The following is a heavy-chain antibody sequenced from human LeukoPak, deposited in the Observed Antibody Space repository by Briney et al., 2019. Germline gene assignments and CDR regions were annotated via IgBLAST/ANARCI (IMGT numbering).Heavy chain of an antibody. CDR1: EFSVGSNY. Sequence: PGGSLRLSCAASEFSVGSNYMTWVRQAPGKGLEWVSSISGSRSYIYYADSVKGRFTISRDNAKNSLYLQMNSLRAEDDTAVYYCARGFGSSIPYSYYYYLDVWGKGTTVTVSS. CDR3: ARGFGSSIPYSYYYYLDV. J-gene: IGHJ6*03. V-gene: IGHV3-21*01. CDR2: ISGSRSYI. D-gene: IGHD6-6*01.